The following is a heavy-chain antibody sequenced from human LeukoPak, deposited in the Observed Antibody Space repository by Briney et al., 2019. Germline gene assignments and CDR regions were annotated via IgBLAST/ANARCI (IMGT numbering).Heavy chain of an antibody. CDR1: GFTFSSYS. D-gene: IGHD3-22*01. J-gene: IGHJ4*02. Sequence: GGSLRLSCAASGFTFSSYSMNWVRQAPGKGLEWVSSISSSSSYIYYADSVKGRFTISRDNAKNSLYLQMNSLRAEDTAVYYCARQYYYDSSGYYYPHVEVDYWGQGTLVTASS. V-gene: IGHV3-21*01. CDR2: ISSSSSYI. CDR3: ARQYYYDSSGYYYPHVEVDY.